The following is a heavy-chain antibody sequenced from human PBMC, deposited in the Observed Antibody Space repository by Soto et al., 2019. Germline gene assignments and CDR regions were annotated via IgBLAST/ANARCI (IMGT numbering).Heavy chain of an antibody. D-gene: IGHD3-22*01. V-gene: IGHV4-30-2*01. CDR3: AGRYDSGDNYYDH. CDR1: VCSFIDGGYY. J-gene: IGHJ4*01. Sequence: PSWTLSLSCALSVCSFIDGGYYWGCIRQPPGKGLVCVGYVYHDGSTKYNPSPKSRGTISPTRSKNQSLLQQISVTAADTTAEYWAGRYDSGDNYYDHWGQEPWSPSAQ. CDR2: VYHDGST.